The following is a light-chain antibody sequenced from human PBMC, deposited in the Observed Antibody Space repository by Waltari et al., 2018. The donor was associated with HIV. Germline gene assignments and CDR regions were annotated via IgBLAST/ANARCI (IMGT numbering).Light chain of an antibody. J-gene: IGKJ1*01. CDR2: AAS. V-gene: IGKV1-39*01. Sequence: DIQMTQSPPSLSASVGDRVTLTCRASQTTSSYLNWYQQKPGKAPKLLIYAASSLQSGVPSRFSGSGSGTDFTLTISSLQPEDCATYYCQQSYSTPRTFGQGTRVEIK. CDR3: QQSYSTPRT. CDR1: QTTSSY.